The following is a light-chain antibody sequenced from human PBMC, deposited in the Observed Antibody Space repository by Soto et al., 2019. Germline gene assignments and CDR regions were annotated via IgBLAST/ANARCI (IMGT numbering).Light chain of an antibody. Sequence: EIVMTQSPATLSVSPGERATLSCRASQSININLARYQQKPGQAPRLFIYGASTRATGLPARFSGSGSGTEFTLIISSLQSEDSAVYYCQQYDNWPITFGQGTRLEIK. CDR3: QQYDNWPIT. CDR1: QSININ. CDR2: GAS. V-gene: IGKV3-15*01. J-gene: IGKJ5*01.